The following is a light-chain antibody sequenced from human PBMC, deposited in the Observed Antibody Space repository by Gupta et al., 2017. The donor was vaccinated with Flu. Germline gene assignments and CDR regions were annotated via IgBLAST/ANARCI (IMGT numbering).Light chain of an antibody. CDR2: LVS. CDR1: QSLLGSSGNTY. Sequence: DIVMTQSPLSLPVTPGEPASISCRSSQSLLGSSGNTYLNWYLQKPGQSPQLLIYLVSNRASGVPDRFIGHGSGTALTRKSSRVEAEAVGVSSCMQALQKPDTFGQGTKLEIK. CDR3: MQALQKPDT. V-gene: IGKV2-28*01. J-gene: IGKJ2*01.